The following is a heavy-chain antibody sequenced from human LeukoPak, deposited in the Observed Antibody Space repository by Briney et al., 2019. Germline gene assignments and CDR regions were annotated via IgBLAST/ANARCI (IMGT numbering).Heavy chain of an antibody. CDR1: GFTFSRYA. V-gene: IGHV3-23*01. CDR2: ISGSGGST. Sequence: GGSLRLFCAASGFTFSRYAMSWVRQAPGKGLEGVSAISGSGGSTYYADSVKRRFTISRDNSKNTLYLQMNSLRAEDTAVYYCAKPGGLEVIASDFDYWGQGTLVTVSS. J-gene: IGHJ4*02. CDR3: AKPGGLEVIASDFDY. D-gene: IGHD2-21*01.